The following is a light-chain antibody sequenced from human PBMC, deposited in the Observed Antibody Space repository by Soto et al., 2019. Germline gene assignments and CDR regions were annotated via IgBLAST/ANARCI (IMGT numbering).Light chain of an antibody. Sequence: EYKGAGAAFTCRASQGISSWLASYQQKLGKVPNLLIYDASTFQSGVPSRFSGSGSETDITLTISSFQPEDCATYNSPHRSNPPSPSGHGRRPAIK. CDR3: PHRSNPPSP. V-gene: IGKV1-12*01. J-gene: IGKJ5*01. CDR1: QGISSW. CDR2: DAS.